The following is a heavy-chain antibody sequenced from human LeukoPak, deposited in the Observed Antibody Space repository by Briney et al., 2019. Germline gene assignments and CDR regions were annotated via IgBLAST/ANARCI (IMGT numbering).Heavy chain of an antibody. CDR2: IYYSGST. CDR3: ARSKVGGYYDSSGYYMDY. Sequence: SETLSPTCTVSGGSISSYYWSWIRQPPGKGLEWIGYIYYSGSTNYNPSLKSRVTISVDTSKNQFSLKLSSVTAADTAVYYCARSKVGGYYDSSGYYMDYWGQGTLVTVSS. V-gene: IGHV4-59*08. D-gene: IGHD3-22*01. CDR1: GGSISSYY. J-gene: IGHJ4*02.